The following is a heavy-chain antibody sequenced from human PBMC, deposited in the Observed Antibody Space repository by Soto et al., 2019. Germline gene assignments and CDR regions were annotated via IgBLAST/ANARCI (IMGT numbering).Heavy chain of an antibody. J-gene: IGHJ6*02. CDR3: ARKSDGGSDYTNDDYGMDV. CDR1: GGTFSSYA. CDR2: IIAIFGTA. V-gene: IGHV1-69*13. D-gene: IGHD1-26*01. Sequence: SSVKVSCKASGGTFSSYAISWVRQAPGHGLEWMGGIIAIFGTANYPQKFQGRVTITADESTSTAYMELSSLRSEDTAVYYCARKSDGGSDYTNDDYGMDVWGQGTTVTVSS.